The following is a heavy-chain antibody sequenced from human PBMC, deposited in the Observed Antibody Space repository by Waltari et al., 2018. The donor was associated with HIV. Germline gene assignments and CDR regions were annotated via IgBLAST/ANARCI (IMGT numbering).Heavy chain of an antibody. Sequence: QVQLVQSGAEMKMPESSVKVSCKAYGSGFSSSTISWVRQAPGHGLEWRGGIIPKFGATNYAQKFQGRVTISADESTSTVYLELTSLRPDDTAVFYCARGGCSGRTCYSKSFDLWGQGTRVTVSS. CDR3: ARGGCSGRTCYSKSFDL. V-gene: IGHV1-69*01. CDR2: IIPKFGAT. CDR1: GSGFSSST. D-gene: IGHD2-15*01. J-gene: IGHJ3*01.